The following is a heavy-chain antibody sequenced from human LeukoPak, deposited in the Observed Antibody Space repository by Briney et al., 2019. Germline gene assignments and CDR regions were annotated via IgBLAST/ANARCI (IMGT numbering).Heavy chain of an antibody. CDR2: MWFDGSHK. CDR3: ARSYGWLPGGM. D-gene: IGHD5-12*01. Sequence: GRSLRLSCAASGFTFSNYGLHWVRQAPGKGLEWLAVMWFDGSHKYYADSVKGRFTISRDNSKSMLYLQMNSLRAEDTAVYYCARSYGWLPGGMWGQGTLVTVSS. V-gene: IGHV3-33*03. CDR1: GFTFSNYG. J-gene: IGHJ4*02.